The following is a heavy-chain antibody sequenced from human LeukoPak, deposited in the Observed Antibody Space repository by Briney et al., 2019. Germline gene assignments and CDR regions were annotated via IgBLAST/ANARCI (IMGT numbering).Heavy chain of an antibody. J-gene: IGHJ4*02. Sequence: PGGSLRLSCAASGFTFSTYWMSWVRQSPGKGLEWVANIKHDGSEKYYVDSVKGRFTISRDNVKNSLYLQMNSLRAEDTAVYYCARFSRQLTFFDYWGQGTLVTVSS. D-gene: IGHD2-2*01. V-gene: IGHV3-7*04. CDR3: ARFSRQLTFFDY. CDR2: IKHDGSEK. CDR1: GFTFSTYW.